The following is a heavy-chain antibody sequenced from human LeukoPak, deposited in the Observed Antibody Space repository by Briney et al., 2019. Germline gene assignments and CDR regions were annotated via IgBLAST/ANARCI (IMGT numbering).Heavy chain of an antibody. CDR3: ARDRDNPMIFAFDI. J-gene: IGHJ3*02. D-gene: IGHD3/OR15-3a*01. V-gene: IGHV1-2*02. CDR1: GYTFTSFG. CDR2: INPNSGGT. Sequence: VASVKVSCKASGYTFTSFGITWVRQAPGHGLEWMGWINPNSGGTNYAQKFQGRVTMTRDTSISTAYMELSRLRSDDTAVYYCARDRDNPMIFAFDIWGQGTMVTVSS.